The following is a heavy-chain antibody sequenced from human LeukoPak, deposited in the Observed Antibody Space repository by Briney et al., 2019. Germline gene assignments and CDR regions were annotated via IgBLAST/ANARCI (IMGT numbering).Heavy chain of an antibody. D-gene: IGHD2-15*01. CDR2: SGSGANT. CDR3: ARGRIYFYMDV. V-gene: IGHV3-23*01. J-gene: IGHJ6*03. CDR1: GFTFSSYV. Sequence: GGSLRLSCAASGFTFSSYVMSWVRQAPGKGLEWVSTSGSGANTYYADSVKGRFTISRDNSKNTLYLQMNSLRAEDTAVYYCARGRIYFYMDVWGKGTTATVSS.